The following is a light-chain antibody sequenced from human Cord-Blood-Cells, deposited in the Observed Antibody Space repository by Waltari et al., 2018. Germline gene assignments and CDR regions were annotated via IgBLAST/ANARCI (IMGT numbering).Light chain of an antibody. CDR1: SSDVGGYNY. V-gene: IGLV2-11*01. Sequence: QSALTQPRSVSGSPGQSVTISCTGTSSDVGGYNYVSWYQQHPGKAPKLMIYDVSKRPAGGPGRVSGSKSGNTASLTISGLQAEDEADYYCCSYAGSYAFVVFGGGTKLTVL. CDR2: DVS. CDR3: CSYAGSYAFVV. J-gene: IGLJ2*01.